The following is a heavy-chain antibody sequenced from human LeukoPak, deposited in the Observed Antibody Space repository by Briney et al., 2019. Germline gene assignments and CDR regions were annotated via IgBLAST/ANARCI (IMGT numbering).Heavy chain of an antibody. V-gene: IGHV1-2*02. J-gene: IGHJ4*02. D-gene: IGHD5-24*01. CDR3: VRDPGWLQVDF. CDR2: IHPPSGGT. Sequence: ASVKVSCKASGYTFTDYYLRWVRQAPRQGLEWMGWIHPPSGGTNYAEKLQGRVTMTRDTSISTAYMELSRLTSDDAGVYYCVRDPGWLQVDFWGQGTLLTVSS. CDR1: GYTFTDYY.